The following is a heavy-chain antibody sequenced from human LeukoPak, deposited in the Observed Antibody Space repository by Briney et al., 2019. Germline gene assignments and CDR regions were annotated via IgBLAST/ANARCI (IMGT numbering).Heavy chain of an antibody. CDR2: INHSGST. Sequence: PSETLSLTCAVYGGSFSGYYWSWIRQPPGKGLEWIGEINHSGSTNYNPSLKSRVTISVDTSKNQFSLKVGSVTAADTAVYYCARTVVTRGAAFDIWGQGTMVTVSS. J-gene: IGHJ3*02. V-gene: IGHV4-34*01. CDR3: ARTVVTRGAAFDI. CDR1: GGSFSGYY. D-gene: IGHD4-23*01.